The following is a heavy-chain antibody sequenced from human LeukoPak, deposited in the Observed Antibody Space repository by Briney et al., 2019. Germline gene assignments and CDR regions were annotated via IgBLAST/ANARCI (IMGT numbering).Heavy chain of an antibody. D-gene: IGHD6-6*01. CDR3: ARGPTYSSFYFDY. CDR2: IIPIFGTA. CDR1: GGTFSSYA. J-gene: IGHJ4*02. V-gene: IGHV1-69*01. Sequence: SVKVSCKASGGTFSSYAISWVRQAPGQGLEWMGGIIPIFGTASYAQKFQGRVTITADESTSTAYMELSSLRSEDTAVYYRARGPTYSSFYFDYWGQGTLVTVSS.